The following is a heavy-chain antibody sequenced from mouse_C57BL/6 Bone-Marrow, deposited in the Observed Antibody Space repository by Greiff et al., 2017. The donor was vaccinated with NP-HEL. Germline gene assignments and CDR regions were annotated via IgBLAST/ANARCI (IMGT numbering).Heavy chain of an antibody. D-gene: IGHD1-1*01. J-gene: IGHJ1*03. CDR3: ARCYYGSSYYWYFDV. Sequence: EVQLQESGPVLVKPGASVKMSCKASGYTFTDYYMNWVKQSHGKSLEWIGVINPYNGGTSYNQKFKGKATLTVDKSSSTAYMELNSLTSEDSAVYYCARCYYGSSYYWYFDVWGTGTTVTVSS. CDR1: GYTFTDYY. V-gene: IGHV1-19*01. CDR2: INPYNGGT.